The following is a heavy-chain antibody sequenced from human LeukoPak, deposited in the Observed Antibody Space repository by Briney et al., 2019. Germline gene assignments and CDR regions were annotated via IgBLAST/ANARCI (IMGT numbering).Heavy chain of an antibody. CDR2: LTSSSDTT. V-gene: IGHV3-23*01. CDR3: AKGSSTSYYEALDY. CDR1: GFTFSNYV. J-gene: IGHJ4*02. D-gene: IGHD2-2*01. Sequence: GGSLRLSCAASGFTFSNYVMSWVRQAPGKGLEWVAALTSSSDTTYYGDSVKGRFTISRDNSKNTLYVQMNSLRAEDTAVYHCAKGSSTSYYEALDYWGQGTLVTVSS.